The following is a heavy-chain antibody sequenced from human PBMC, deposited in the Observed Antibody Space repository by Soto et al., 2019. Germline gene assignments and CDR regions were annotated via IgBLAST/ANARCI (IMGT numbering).Heavy chain of an antibody. J-gene: IGHJ4*02. D-gene: IGHD5-12*01. CDR1: GGSISRGGYS. Sequence: TLSLRYAVCGGSISRGGYSWSLIRQPPGKGLEWIGYIYQSGSTYYNPSLKSRVTISVDRSKNQFSLKLRSVTAADTAVYYCAAGGGLPRYYWAQGTLVTVSS. CDR2: IYQSGST. CDR3: AAGGGLPRYY. V-gene: IGHV4-30-2*01.